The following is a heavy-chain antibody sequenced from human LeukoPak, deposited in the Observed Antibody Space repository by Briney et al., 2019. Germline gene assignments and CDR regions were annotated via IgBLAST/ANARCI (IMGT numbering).Heavy chain of an antibody. CDR2: INYSGST. CDR3: ARVVTYYYDSSGYY. V-gene: IGHV4-34*01. CDR1: GGSLSGYY. D-gene: IGHD3-22*01. J-gene: IGHJ4*02. Sequence: PSETLSLTCGVYGGSLSGYYWSWIRQPPGKGLEWIAEINYSGSTTYNPSLKSRVTISIDTSKNQFSLKLRSVTAADTAVYYCARVVTYYYDSSGYYWGQGTLVTVSS.